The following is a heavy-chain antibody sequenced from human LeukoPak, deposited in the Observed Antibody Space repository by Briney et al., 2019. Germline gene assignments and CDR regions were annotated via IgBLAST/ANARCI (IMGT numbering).Heavy chain of an antibody. CDR1: GFSLSNYW. Sequence: PGGSLRLSCAASGFSLSNYWMHWVRQAPGKGLMWVSQISPDGSQTFYADSVKGRFTISRDNSKSTLYLQMNSLRTEDTAVYYCAKVSGYTTGWYDYWGQGTLVTVSA. CDR2: ISPDGSQT. D-gene: IGHD6-19*01. V-gene: IGHV3-74*01. J-gene: IGHJ4*02. CDR3: AKVSGYTTGWYDY.